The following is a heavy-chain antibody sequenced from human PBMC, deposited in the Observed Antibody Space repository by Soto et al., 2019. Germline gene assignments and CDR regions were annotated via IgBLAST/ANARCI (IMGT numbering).Heavy chain of an antibody. D-gene: IGHD2-2*01. CDR3: ASSGGVPAATSSGLSFDY. CDR2: IYYSGST. J-gene: IGHJ4*02. Sequence: SETLSLTCTVSGGSISSGGYYWSWIRQHPGKGLEWIGYIYYSGSTYYNPSLKSRVTISVDTSKNQFSLKLSSVTAADTAVYYCASSGGVPAATSSGLSFDYWGQGTLVTVSS. CDR1: GGSISSGGYY. V-gene: IGHV4-31*03.